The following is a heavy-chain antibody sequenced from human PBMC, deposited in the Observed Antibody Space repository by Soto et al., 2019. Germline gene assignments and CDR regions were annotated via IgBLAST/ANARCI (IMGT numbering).Heavy chain of an antibody. J-gene: IGHJ6*02. CDR3: ARGRVETSIGRYLKLLLYGMDV. CDR1: GFTFSSYS. V-gene: IGHV3-21*01. D-gene: IGHD6-19*01. Sequence: GGSLRLSCAASGFTFSSYSMNWVRQAPGKGLEWFSSISSSSSYIYYADSVKGRFTISRDNAKNSLYLQMNSLRAEDTAVYYCARGRVETSIGRYLKLLLYGMDVWGQGTTVTVA. CDR2: ISSSSSYI.